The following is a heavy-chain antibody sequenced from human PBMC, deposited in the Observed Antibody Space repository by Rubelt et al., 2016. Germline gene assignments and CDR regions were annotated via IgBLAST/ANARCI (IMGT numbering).Heavy chain of an antibody. CDR2: INTYNDKT. Sequence: QVQLVQSGAEVKKPGASVKISCKTSGYTFTTYGIIWARRAPGQGLEWMGWINTYNDKTNYPQKFQGRVSMTTDSPTNTAYMELRSLRSDDTAVYYCARGYFDSTGDFDYWGQGTLVTVSS. CDR3: ARGYFDSTGDFDY. V-gene: IGHV1-18*01. J-gene: IGHJ4*02. D-gene: IGHD3-22*01. CDR1: GYTFTTYG.